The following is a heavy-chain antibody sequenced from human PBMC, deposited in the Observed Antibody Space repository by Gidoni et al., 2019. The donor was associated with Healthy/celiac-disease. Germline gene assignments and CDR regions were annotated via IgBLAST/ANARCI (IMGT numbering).Heavy chain of an antibody. CDR2: IYYSGST. CDR1: GGSIRSGGDS. D-gene: IGHD1-1*01. V-gene: IGHV4-30-4*07. CDR3: ARGGMELEPAFDY. Sequence: QVQLQESGPGLVKPSQPLSLTCAAPGGSIRSGGDSWSWIRQPPGKGLEWIRYIYYSGSTYYNPSLKSRVTISVDTSKNQFSLKLSSVTAADTAVYYCARGGMELEPAFDYWGQGTLVTVSS. J-gene: IGHJ4*02.